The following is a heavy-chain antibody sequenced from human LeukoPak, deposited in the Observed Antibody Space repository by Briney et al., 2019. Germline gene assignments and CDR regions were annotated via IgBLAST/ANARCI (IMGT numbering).Heavy chain of an antibody. CDR2: INHSGST. D-gene: IGHD3-10*01. CDR3: ARGRVTMVRGVIANYYYYYYMDV. Sequence: SETLSLTWAVYGGSFSGYYWSWIRQPPGKGLEWIGEINHSGSTNYNPSLKSRVTISVDTSKNQFSLKLSSVTAADTAVYYCARGRVTMVRGVIANYYYYYYMDVWGKGTTVTVSS. J-gene: IGHJ6*03. V-gene: IGHV4-34*01. CDR1: GGSFSGYY.